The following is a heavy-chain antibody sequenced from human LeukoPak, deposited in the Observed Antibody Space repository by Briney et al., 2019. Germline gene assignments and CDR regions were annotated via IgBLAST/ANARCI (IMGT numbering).Heavy chain of an antibody. CDR2: IHTSGST. CDR1: GGSMSSYY. V-gene: IGHV4-4*07. D-gene: IGHD3-9*01. Sequence: SETLSLTCTVSGGSMSSYYWSWIRQPAGKELEWIGRIHTSGSTKYNPSLKSRVTMSLDTSNNQFSLKLDSVTAADTAVYYCARGLSPLTSLTYHYYFDYWGQGTLVTVSS. J-gene: IGHJ4*02. CDR3: ARGLSPLTSLTYHYYFDY.